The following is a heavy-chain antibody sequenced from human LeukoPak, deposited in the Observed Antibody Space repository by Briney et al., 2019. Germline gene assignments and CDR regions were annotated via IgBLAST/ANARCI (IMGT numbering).Heavy chain of an antibody. CDR3: AKGRYSYGYNPIDY. J-gene: IGHJ4*02. D-gene: IGHD5-18*01. Sequence: GGSLRLSCAASGFTFSSYWMSWVRQAPGKGLEWVANIKQDGSEKHYVDSVKGRFTISRDNAKNSLYLQMNSLRAEDTALYYCAKGRYSYGYNPIDYWGQGTLVTVSS. CDR1: GFTFSSYW. V-gene: IGHV3-7*03. CDR2: IKQDGSEK.